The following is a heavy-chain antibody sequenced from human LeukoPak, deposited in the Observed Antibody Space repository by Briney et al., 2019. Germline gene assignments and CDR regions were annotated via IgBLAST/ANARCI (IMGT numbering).Heavy chain of an antibody. Sequence: PSETLSLTCTVSGGSISSGSYYWSWIRQPAGKGLEWIGRIYTSGSTNYNPSLKSRVTISVDTSKNQFSLKLSSVTAADTAVYYCARGVWWFDPWGQGTLVTVSS. J-gene: IGHJ5*02. V-gene: IGHV4-61*02. CDR2: IYTSGST. CDR1: GGSISSGSYY. CDR3: ARGVWWFDP.